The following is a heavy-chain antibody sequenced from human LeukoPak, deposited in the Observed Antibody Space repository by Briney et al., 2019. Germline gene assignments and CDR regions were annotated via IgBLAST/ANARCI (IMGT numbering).Heavy chain of an antibody. CDR1: GFTYSHYG. V-gene: IGHV3-33*06. J-gene: IGHJ4*02. Sequence: GGSLRLSCAACGFTYSHYGMHWVRQAPGKGLEWVAVIWSDGTEKYYGDAVKGRFTISRDNSRNTLYLQMNSLRGEDTAVYYCAKDAQRGFDYSNSLEKWGQGTLVTVSS. CDR2: IWSDGTEK. D-gene: IGHD4-11*01. CDR3: AKDAQRGFDYSNSLEK.